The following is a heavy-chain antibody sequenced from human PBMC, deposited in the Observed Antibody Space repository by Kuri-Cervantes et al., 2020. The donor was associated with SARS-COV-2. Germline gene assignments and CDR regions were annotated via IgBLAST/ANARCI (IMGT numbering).Heavy chain of an antibody. CDR3: ARHGGYALFDY. CDR1: GGSISSSSYY. V-gene: IGHV4-39*01. Sequence: GSLRLSCTVSGGSISSSSYYWGWIRQPPGKGLEWIGSIYHSGSTYYNPSLKSRVTISVDTSKNQFSLKLSSVTTADTAVYYCARHGGYALFDYWGQGTLVTVSS. J-gene: IGHJ4*02. CDR2: IYHSGST. D-gene: IGHD5-12*01.